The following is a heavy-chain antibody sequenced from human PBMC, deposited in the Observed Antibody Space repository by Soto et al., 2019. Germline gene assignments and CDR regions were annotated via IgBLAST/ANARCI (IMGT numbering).Heavy chain of an antibody. CDR2: ISAYNGNT. CDR3: ARARYKASGNWFDP. V-gene: IGHV1-18*01. J-gene: IGHJ5*02. CDR1: GYTFTSYG. D-gene: IGHD1-20*01. Sequence: ASVEVSCKASGYTFTSYGISWVRQAPGQGLEWMGWISAYNGNTNYAQKLQGRVTMTTDTSTSTAYMELRSLRSDDTAVYYCARARYKASGNWFDPWGQGTLVTVSS.